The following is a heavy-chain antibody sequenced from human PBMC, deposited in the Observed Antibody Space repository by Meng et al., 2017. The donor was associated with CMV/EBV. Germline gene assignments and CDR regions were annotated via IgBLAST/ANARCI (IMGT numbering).Heavy chain of an antibody. V-gene: IGHV1-2*02. CDR1: GYTFTGYY. CDR3: ARWATYSSSWYIWNWFDP. J-gene: IGHJ5*02. D-gene: IGHD6-13*01. Sequence: QVQLVQLGAEVKKPGASVKVSCKASGYTFTGYYMHWVRQAPGQGLEWMGWINPNSGGTNYAQKFQGRVTMTRDTSISTAYMELSRLRSDDTAVYYCARWATYSSSWYIWNWFDPWGQGTLVTVSS. CDR2: INPNSGGT.